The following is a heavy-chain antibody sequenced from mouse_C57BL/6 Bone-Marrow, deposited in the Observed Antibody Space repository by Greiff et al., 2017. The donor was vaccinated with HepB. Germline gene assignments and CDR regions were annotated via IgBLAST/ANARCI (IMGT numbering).Heavy chain of an antibody. CDR1: GFSLTSYA. CDR2: IWTGGGT. D-gene: IGHD1-1*01. CDR3: ARTCGSRENYIDY. Sequence: VLLVESGPGLVAPSQSLSITCTVSGFSLTSYAISWVRQPPGKGLEWLGVIWTGGGTNYNSALKSRLSISKDNSKRQVFLKMNSLQTDDTARYYCARTCGSRENYIDYWGQGTTLTVSS. V-gene: IGHV2-9-1*01. J-gene: IGHJ2*01.